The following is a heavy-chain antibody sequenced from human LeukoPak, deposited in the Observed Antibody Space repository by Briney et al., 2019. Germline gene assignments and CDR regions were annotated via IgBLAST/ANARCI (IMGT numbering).Heavy chain of an antibody. V-gene: IGHV1-8*01. Sequence: ASVRASCKAPGYTLTNYETNWVRQAPGQGLEWMGWMNPKSGKPDYAQTFQGRVTMARNTSIRPAYMELSSLVSEDTGVYYCARGTGSWLRLTRWFDLWGQGTLVTVSS. CDR3: ARGTGSWLRLTRWFDL. CDR2: MNPKSGKP. J-gene: IGHJ5*02. D-gene: IGHD5-12*01. CDR1: GYTLTNYE.